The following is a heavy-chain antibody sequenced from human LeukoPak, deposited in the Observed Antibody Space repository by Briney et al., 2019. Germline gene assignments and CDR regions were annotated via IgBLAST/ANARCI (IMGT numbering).Heavy chain of an antibody. CDR2: INHSGST. V-gene: IGHV4-34*01. D-gene: IGHD2-15*01. Sequence: SETLSLTCAVYGGSFSGYYWSWIRQPPGKGLEWIGEINHSGSTNYNPSLKSRVTISVDTSKNQFSLKLSSATAADTAVYYCARVRRYCSGGSCYSSTFDYWGQGTLVTVSS. J-gene: IGHJ4*02. CDR3: ARVRRYCSGGSCYSSTFDY. CDR1: GGSFSGYY.